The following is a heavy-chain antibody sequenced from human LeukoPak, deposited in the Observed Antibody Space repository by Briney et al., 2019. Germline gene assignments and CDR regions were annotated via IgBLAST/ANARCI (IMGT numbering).Heavy chain of an antibody. CDR1: GYTFTGYY. CDR2: INPNSGGT. Sequence: GASVKVSCKASGYTFTGYYMHWVRQAPGQGLEWMGRINPNSGGTNYAQKFQGRVTMTRDTSISTAYMELSRLRSDDTAVYYCARHGDWQQLGYYYYYYMDVWGKGTTVTVSS. V-gene: IGHV1-2*06. CDR3: ARHGDWQQLGYYYYYYMDV. J-gene: IGHJ6*03. D-gene: IGHD6-13*01.